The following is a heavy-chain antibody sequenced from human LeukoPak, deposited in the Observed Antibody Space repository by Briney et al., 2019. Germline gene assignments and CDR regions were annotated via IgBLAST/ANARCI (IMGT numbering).Heavy chain of an antibody. D-gene: IGHD2-15*01. CDR1: GGSIFRYY. J-gene: IGHJ4*02. V-gene: IGHV4-59*01. Sequence: SETLSLTRAVSGGSIFRYYWGWIRQPPGGGLEWVGCIYYSGSTNYNPSLKSRVTISVDTSKNQFSLKLSSVTAADTAVYYCARARSQYCSGGSCYPEWYFDYWGQGTLVTVSS. CDR3: ARARSQYCSGGSCYPEWYFDY. CDR2: IYYSGST.